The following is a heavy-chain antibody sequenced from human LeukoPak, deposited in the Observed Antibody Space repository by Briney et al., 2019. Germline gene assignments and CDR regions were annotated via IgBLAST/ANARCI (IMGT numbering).Heavy chain of an antibody. Sequence: GGSLRLSCAASGFTFSSYAMHWVRQAPGKGLEWVAVISYDGSNKYYADSVKGRFTISRDNSKNTLYLQMNSLRAEDTAVYDCARYYDSVWGSSRFGELSLTPLGYWGQGTLVTVSS. CDR2: ISYDGSNK. J-gene: IGHJ4*02. CDR1: GFTFSSYA. D-gene: IGHD3-16*01. CDR3: ARYYDSVWGSSRFGELSLTPLGY. V-gene: IGHV3-30-3*01.